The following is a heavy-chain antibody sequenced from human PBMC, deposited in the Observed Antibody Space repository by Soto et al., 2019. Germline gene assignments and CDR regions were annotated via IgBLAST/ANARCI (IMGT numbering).Heavy chain of an antibody. J-gene: IGHJ5*02. V-gene: IGHV1-18*01. CDR3: ARHTQRFWFDP. CDR2: ISAYNGNT. CDR1: GYTFTSYG. Sequence: ASVKVSCKASGYTFTSYGISWVRQAPGQGLEWMGWISAYNGNTNYAQKLQGRVTMTTDTSTSTAKMELRSLRSDDTAVYYCARHTQRFWFDPWGKGTLVTVSS.